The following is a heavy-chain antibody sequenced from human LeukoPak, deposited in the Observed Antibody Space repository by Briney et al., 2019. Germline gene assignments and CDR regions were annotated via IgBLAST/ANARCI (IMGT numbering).Heavy chain of an antibody. CDR2: IIPILGIA. V-gene: IGHV1-69*04. CDR1: GGTFSSYA. CDR3: AGEQLATSYYYYYGMDV. D-gene: IGHD6-6*01. J-gene: IGHJ6*02. Sequence: ASVKVSCKASGGTFSSYAISWVRQAPGQGLEWMGRIIPILGIANYAQKFQGRVTITADKSTSTAYMELSSLRSEDTAVYYCAGEQLATSYYYYYGMDVWGQGTTVTVSS.